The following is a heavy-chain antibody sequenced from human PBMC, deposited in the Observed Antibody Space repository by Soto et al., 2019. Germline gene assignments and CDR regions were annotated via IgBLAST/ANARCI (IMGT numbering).Heavy chain of an antibody. J-gene: IGHJ5*02. CDR2: IYYSGST. D-gene: IGHD2-15*01. V-gene: IGHV4-30-4*01. Sequence: PSETLSLTCTVSGGSISSGDYYWSWIRQPPGKGLEWIGYIYYSGSTYYNPSLRSRVTISVDTSKNQFPLKLSSVTAADTAVYYCARLVVVVAATPPSWFDPWGQGTLVTVSS. CDR1: GGSISSGDYY. CDR3: ARLVVVVAATPPSWFDP.